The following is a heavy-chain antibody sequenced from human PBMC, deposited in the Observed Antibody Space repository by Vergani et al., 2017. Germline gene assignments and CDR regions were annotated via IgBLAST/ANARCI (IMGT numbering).Heavy chain of an antibody. V-gene: IGHV1-3*01. CDR2: INAGNGNT. Sequence: QVQLVQSGAEVKEPGASVKVSCKASGYTFTSYAMHWVRQAPGQRLEWMGWINAGNGNTKYSQKFQGRVTITRDTSASTAYMELSSLRSEDTAVYYCARDGGWFTMLNWFDPWGQGTLVTVSS. CDR1: GYTFTSYA. CDR3: ARDGGWFTMLNWFDP. D-gene: IGHD3-10*02. J-gene: IGHJ5*02.